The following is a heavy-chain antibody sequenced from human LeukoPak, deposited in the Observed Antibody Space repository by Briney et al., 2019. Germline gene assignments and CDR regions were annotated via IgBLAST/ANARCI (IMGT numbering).Heavy chain of an antibody. CDR1: GGSISSSSYY. J-gene: IGHJ5*02. CDR3: ARHRSLGYSSSWYINWFDP. Sequence: PSETLSLTCTVSGGSISSSSYYWGWIRQPPGKGLEWIGSIYYSGSTYYNPSLKGRVTISVDTSKNQFSLKLSSVTAADTAVYYCARHRSLGYSSSWYINWFDPWGQGTLVTVSS. V-gene: IGHV4-39*01. D-gene: IGHD6-13*01. CDR2: IYYSGST.